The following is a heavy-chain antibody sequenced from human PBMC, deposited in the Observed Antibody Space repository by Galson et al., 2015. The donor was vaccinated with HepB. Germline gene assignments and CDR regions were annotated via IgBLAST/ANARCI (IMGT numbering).Heavy chain of an antibody. CDR1: GGSISSGNYY. Sequence: TLSLTCTVSGGSISSGNYYWSWIRQPAGKGLEWIGRTHTSGSTNYNPSFMRRVTMSVDTSKNQFSLKLSSVTAADTAVYYCAREVLGPLGYFDLWGRGTLVTVSS. CDR2: THTSGST. CDR3: AREVLGPLGYFDL. D-gene: IGHD7-27*01. V-gene: IGHV4-61*02. J-gene: IGHJ2*01.